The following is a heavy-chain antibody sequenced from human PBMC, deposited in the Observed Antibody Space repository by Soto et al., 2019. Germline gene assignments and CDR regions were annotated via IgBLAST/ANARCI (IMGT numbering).Heavy chain of an antibody. V-gene: IGHV1-69*13. J-gene: IGHJ6*02. Sequence: SMKVSCKASGGTFSSYAISRVRQAPGQGLEWMGGIIPIFGTANYAQKFQGRVTITADESTSTAYMELSSLRSEDTAVYYCARGGLRFLESHGMDVWGQGTTVTVSS. CDR3: ARGGLRFLESHGMDV. CDR2: IIPIFGTA. D-gene: IGHD3-3*01. CDR1: GGTFSSYA.